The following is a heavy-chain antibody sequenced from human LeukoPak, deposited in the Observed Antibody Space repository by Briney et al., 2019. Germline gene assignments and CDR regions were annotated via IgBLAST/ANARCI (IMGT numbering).Heavy chain of an antibody. CDR3: ARGSSDYDFWSGYRGEAFDI. V-gene: IGHV3-9*01. J-gene: IGHJ3*02. D-gene: IGHD3-3*01. Sequence: PGRSLRLSCAASGFTFDDYAMHWVRQAPGKGLEWVSGISWNSGSIGYADSVKGRFTISRDNAKNSLYLQMNSLRAEDTAVYYCARGSSDYDFWSGYRGEAFDIWGQGTMVTVSS. CDR2: ISWNSGSI. CDR1: GFTFDDYA.